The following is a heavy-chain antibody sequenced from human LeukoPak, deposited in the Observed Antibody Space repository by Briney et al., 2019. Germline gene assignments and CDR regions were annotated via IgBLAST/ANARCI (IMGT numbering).Heavy chain of an antibody. D-gene: IGHD5-12*01. Sequence: ASVKVSCKASGGTFSSYAISWVRQATGQGLEWMGWMNPNSGNTGYAQKFQGRVTITRNTSISTAYMELSSLRSEDTAVYYCARAPKWQGYYYYMDVWGKGTTVTVSS. V-gene: IGHV1-8*03. J-gene: IGHJ6*03. CDR1: GGTFSSYA. CDR3: ARAPKWQGYYYYMDV. CDR2: MNPNSGNT.